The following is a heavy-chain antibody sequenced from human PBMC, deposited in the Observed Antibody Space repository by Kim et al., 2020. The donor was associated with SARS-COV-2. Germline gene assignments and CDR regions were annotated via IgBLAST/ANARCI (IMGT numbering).Heavy chain of an antibody. CDR3: ARGKDSSSWYSFDY. V-gene: IGHV3-48*04. D-gene: IGHD6-13*01. CDR1: GFTFSSYS. CDR2: ISSSSSTI. J-gene: IGHJ4*02. Sequence: GRSLRLSCAASGFTFSSYSMNWVRQAPGKGLEWVSYISSSSSTIYYADSVKGRFTISRDNAKNSLYLQMNSLRAEDTAVYYCARGKDSSSWYSFDYWGQGTLVTVSS.